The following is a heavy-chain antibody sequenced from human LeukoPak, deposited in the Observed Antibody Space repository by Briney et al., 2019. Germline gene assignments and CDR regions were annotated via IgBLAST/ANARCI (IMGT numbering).Heavy chain of an antibody. J-gene: IGHJ4*02. D-gene: IGHD3-22*01. Sequence: GESLRLSCAASGFTFSSYAMSWVRQAPGKGPEWVSGISGSGGNTYYADSVKGRFTISRDNSKNTLYLQMNSLRAEDTAMYYCARVSSSGVYFFDCWGQGTLVTVSS. CDR3: ARVSSSGVYFFDC. CDR2: ISGSGGNT. CDR1: GFTFSSYA. V-gene: IGHV3-23*01.